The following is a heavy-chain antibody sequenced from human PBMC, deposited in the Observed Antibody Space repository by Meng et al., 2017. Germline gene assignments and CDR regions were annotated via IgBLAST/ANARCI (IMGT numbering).Heavy chain of an antibody. J-gene: IGHJ3*02. CDR1: GFTFSDYE. Sequence: LSLTCAASGFTFSDYEMNWVRQAPGKGLEWVSYISTSGTTIHYADSVKGRFTISRDNAKKSLYLQMNSLRAEDTALYSCARGHYYASGGYYYIAFDIWGQGTVVTVSS. D-gene: IGHD3-22*01. V-gene: IGHV3-48*03. CDR3: ARGHYYASGGYYYIAFDI. CDR2: ISTSGTTI.